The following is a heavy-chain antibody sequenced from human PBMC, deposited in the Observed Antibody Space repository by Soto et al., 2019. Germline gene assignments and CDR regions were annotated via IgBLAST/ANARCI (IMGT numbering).Heavy chain of an antibody. CDR2: IYPGDSDT. V-gene: IGHV5-51*01. D-gene: IGHD3-22*01. Sequence: GESLKISCKGSGYSFTSYWISWVRQMPGKGLELMGIIYPGDSDTRYSPSFQGQVTISADKSISTAYLQWSSLKASDTAMYYCARNLGADHYDSSGYPLSYYYGMDVWGQGTTVTVSS. CDR3: ARNLGADHYDSSGYPLSYYYGMDV. J-gene: IGHJ6*02. CDR1: GYSFTSYW.